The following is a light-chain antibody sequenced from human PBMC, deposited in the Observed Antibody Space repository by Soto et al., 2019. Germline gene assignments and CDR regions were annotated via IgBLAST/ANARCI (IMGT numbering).Light chain of an antibody. Sequence: IVMTQSPATLSVFPGERATLSCRASQSISNNLAWLQQKPGQAPRLLIYAASTRATGVPARFSGSGSGTDFILTISSLQPEDFAVYYCHQYNNWPPMHTFGQGTKLEIK. CDR3: HQYNNWPPMHT. J-gene: IGKJ2*01. V-gene: IGKV3-15*01. CDR2: AAS. CDR1: QSISNN.